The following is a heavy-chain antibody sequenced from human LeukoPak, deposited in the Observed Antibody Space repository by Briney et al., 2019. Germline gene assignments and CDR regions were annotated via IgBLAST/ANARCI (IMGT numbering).Heavy chain of an antibody. Sequence: LPGGSLRLSCAASGFSFSDCAMSWVRQAPGKGLEWVSGLSGSGGNTHYVDSVKGRFTISRDNSKNTLYLQMNSLRAEDTAVYYCAKDLVEGGIWGQGTLVTVSS. J-gene: IGHJ4*02. V-gene: IGHV3-23*01. CDR2: LSGSGGNT. D-gene: IGHD1-1*01. CDR1: GFSFSDCA. CDR3: AKDLVEGGI.